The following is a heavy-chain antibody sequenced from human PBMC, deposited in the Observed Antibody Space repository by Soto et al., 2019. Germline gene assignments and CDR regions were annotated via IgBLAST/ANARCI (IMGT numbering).Heavy chain of an antibody. CDR2: TYYRSKWYN. V-gene: IGHV6-1*01. J-gene: IGHJ4*02. CDR3: AREYNTGWST. CDR1: GDSVSSNSAA. Sequence: PSQTLSLTCASSGDSVSSNSAACNWIRQSPSRGLEWLGRTYYRSKWYNEYALSVKSRIIINPDTSKNQFSLQLTSVTPDDTAVYYCAREYNTGWSTWGQGTLLTVSS. D-gene: IGHD6-19*01.